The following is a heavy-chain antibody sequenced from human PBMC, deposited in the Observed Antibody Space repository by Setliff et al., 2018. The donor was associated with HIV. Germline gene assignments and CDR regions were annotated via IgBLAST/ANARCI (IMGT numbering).Heavy chain of an antibody. J-gene: IGHJ4*02. D-gene: IGHD3-16*01. CDR3: SRAAPGGGNAYFSY. CDR1: GYTFTTYG. CDR2: INSYNGNT. Sequence: ASVKVSCKASGYTFTTYGVNWVRQAPGQGLEWMGWINSYNGNTKFAQKFQGRVTMTTDTSTTTAFMELRSLKADDTGIYYCSRAAPGGGNAYFSYWGQGALVTVSS. V-gene: IGHV1-18*04.